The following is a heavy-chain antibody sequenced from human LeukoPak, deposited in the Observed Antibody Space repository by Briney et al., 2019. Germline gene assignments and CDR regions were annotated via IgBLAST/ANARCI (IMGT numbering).Heavy chain of an antibody. J-gene: IGHJ4*02. D-gene: IGHD3-3*01. Sequence: ALVKVSCKASGYTFTSYGISWVRQAPGQGLEWMGWISAYNGNTNYAQKLQGRVTMTTDTSTSTAYMELRSLRSDDTAVYYCARGARYYDFWSGRDDYWGQGTLVTVSS. V-gene: IGHV1-18*01. CDR2: ISAYNGNT. CDR3: ARGARYYDFWSGRDDY. CDR1: GYTFTSYG.